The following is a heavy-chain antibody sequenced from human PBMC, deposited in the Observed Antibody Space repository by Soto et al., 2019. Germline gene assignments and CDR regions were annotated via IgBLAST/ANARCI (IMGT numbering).Heavy chain of an antibody. V-gene: IGHV4-59*01. CDR3: ARAYGGYADY. Sequence: PSETLSLTCTVSCGSSSSYYWSWIRQPPGKGLEWIGYIYYSGSTNYNPSLKSRVTISVDTSKNQFSLKLSSVTAADTAVYYCARAYGGYADYWGQGALVTVSS. D-gene: IGHD5-12*01. CDR1: CGSSSSYY. CDR2: IYYSGST. J-gene: IGHJ4*02.